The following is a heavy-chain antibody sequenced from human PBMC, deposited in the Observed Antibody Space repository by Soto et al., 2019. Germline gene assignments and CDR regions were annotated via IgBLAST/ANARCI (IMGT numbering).Heavy chain of an antibody. CDR3: ARLGGSREAF. J-gene: IGHJ4*02. CDR2: INHSGST. Sequence: SETLSLTCAVYGGSFSGYYWSWIRQPPGKGLEWIGEINHSGSTNYNPSLESRVTISVDTSKNQFSLKLSSVTAADTAVYYCARLGGSREAFWGQGTLVTVSS. V-gene: IGHV4-34*01. CDR1: GGSFSGYY. D-gene: IGHD2-15*01.